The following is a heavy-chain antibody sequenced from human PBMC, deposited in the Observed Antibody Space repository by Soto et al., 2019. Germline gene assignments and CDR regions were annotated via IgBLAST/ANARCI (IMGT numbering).Heavy chain of an antibody. CDR1: NGSISPNY. Sequence: QVQLQESGPALVKPSEPLSLTCTVSNGSISPNYWSWIRQPPGKGLEWIGDNYYAGTTTYNPSLHRRVSISVDTSTNEVSLKLTSVTSADTAVCFCARLGAYYQAMDSWGQGTLVTVSS. CDR3: ARLGAYYQAMDS. CDR2: NYYAGTT. J-gene: IGHJ1*01. V-gene: IGHV4-59*08. D-gene: IGHD3-22*01.